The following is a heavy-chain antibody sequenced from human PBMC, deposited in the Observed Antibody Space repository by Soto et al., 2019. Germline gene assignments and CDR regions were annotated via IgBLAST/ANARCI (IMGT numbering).Heavy chain of an antibody. J-gene: IGHJ4*02. CDR1: GIPFTDAW. CDR3: VWQADFIGSWH. CDR2: IKSRGSGGTR. Sequence: GGSLRLSCVLSGIPFTDAWMNWVRQTPGRGLEWVGRIKSRGSGGTRDYAAPVKGRFTISRDDSRNTVYLQMDSLQIADTAVYFCVWQADFIGSWHWGQGSLVTVSS. D-gene: IGHD1-26*01. V-gene: IGHV3-15*07.